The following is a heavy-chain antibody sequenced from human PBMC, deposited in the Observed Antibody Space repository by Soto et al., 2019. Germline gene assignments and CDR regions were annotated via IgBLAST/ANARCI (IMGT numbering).Heavy chain of an antibody. CDR2: ISWNSGSI. CDR3: AKVRGYDSSGPFDY. J-gene: IGHJ4*02. CDR1: GFTFDDYA. D-gene: IGHD3-22*01. V-gene: IGHV3-9*01. Sequence: SLRLSCAASGFTFDDYAMHWVRQAPGKGLEWVSGISWNSGSIGYADSVKGRFTISRDNAKNSLYLQMNSLRAEDTALYYCAKVRGYDSSGPFDYWGQGTLVTVSS.